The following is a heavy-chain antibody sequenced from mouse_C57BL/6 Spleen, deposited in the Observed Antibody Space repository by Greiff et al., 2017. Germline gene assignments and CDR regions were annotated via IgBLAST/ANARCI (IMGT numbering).Heavy chain of an antibody. CDR2: IYPGSGST. CDR1: GYTFTSYW. CDR3: ARYGLRRRDYYAKDY. J-gene: IGHJ4*01. D-gene: IGHD2-2*01. Sequence: QVQLQQPGAELVKPGASVKMSCKASGYTFTSYWITWVKQRPGQGLEWIGDIYPGSGSTNYNEQFKSKATLTVDTSSSTAYMQLRSLTSKDSAVDYSARYGLRRRDYYAKDYWGQGTSVTVSS. V-gene: IGHV1-55*01.